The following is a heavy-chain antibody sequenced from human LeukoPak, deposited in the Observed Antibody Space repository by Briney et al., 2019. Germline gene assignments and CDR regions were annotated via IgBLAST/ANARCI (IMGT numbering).Heavy chain of an antibody. CDR1: GYTFTSYG. D-gene: IGHD3-10*01. Sequence: EASVKVSCKASGYTFTSYGISWVRQAPGQGLEWMGWISAYNGNTNYAQKLQGRVTMTTDTYTSTAYMELRSLRSDDTAVYYCARDRRARVRGVIIRLGAFDIWGQGTMVTVSS. J-gene: IGHJ3*02. V-gene: IGHV1-18*01. CDR3: ARDRRARVRGVIIRLGAFDI. CDR2: ISAYNGNT.